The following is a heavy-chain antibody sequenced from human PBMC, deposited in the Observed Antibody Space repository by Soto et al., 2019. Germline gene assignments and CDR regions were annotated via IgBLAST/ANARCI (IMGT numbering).Heavy chain of an antibody. CDR1: GGSISSSSYY. D-gene: IGHD2-21*01. Sequence: PSETLSLTCTVSGGSISSSSYYWGWIRQPPGKGLEWIGSIYYSGSTYYNPSLKSRVTTSVDTSKNQFSLKLSSVTAADTAVYYCAASCVGCGGFNYYGMDVWGQGTTVTVSS. V-gene: IGHV4-39*01. J-gene: IGHJ6*02. CDR3: AASCVGCGGFNYYGMDV. CDR2: IYYSGST.